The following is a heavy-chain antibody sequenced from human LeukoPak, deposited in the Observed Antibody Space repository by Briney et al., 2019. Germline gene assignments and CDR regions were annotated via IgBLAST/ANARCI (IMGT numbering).Heavy chain of an antibody. V-gene: IGHV4-59*01. J-gene: IGHJ6*03. Sequence: SETLSLTCTVSGGSISSYYWSWIRQPPGKGLEYIGYIYYGGSTNYNPSLKSRVTISVDTSKNQFSLKLSSVTAADTAVYYCARTEESGYSYGYFGYYYYMDVWGKGTTVTVSS. CDR2: IYYGGST. CDR1: GGSISSYY. CDR3: ARTEESGYSYGYFGYYYYMDV. D-gene: IGHD5-18*01.